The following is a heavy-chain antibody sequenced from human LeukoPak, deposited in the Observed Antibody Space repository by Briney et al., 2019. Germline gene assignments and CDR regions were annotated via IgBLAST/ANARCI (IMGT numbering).Heavy chain of an antibody. V-gene: IGHV5-10-1*01. Sequence: GESLMTSCEGSGYSFTSYWISWVRQMPGKGLEWMGRIDPSDSYTKYSPSFQGHVTISADKSITTAYLQWSSLKASDTATYYCARKYGDSRLVWFDPWGKGTLVSVSS. CDR1: GYSFTSYW. J-gene: IGHJ5*02. D-gene: IGHD4-17*01. CDR2: IDPSDSYT. CDR3: ARKYGDSRLVWFDP.